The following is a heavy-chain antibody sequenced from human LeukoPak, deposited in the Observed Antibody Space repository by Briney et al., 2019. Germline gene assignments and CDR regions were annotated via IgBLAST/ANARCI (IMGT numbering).Heavy chain of an antibody. V-gene: IGHV1-69*06. CDR3: AREPGNMITFGGSYRYPPVYFDY. D-gene: IGHD3-16*02. J-gene: IGHJ4*02. CDR2: IIPIFGTA. Sequence: GASVTVSCKASGGTFSSYAISWVRQAPGQGLEWMGGIIPIFGTANYAQKFQGRVTITADKSTSTAYMELSSLRSEDTAVYYCAREPGNMITFGGSYRYPPVYFDYWGQGTLVTVSS. CDR1: GGTFSSYA.